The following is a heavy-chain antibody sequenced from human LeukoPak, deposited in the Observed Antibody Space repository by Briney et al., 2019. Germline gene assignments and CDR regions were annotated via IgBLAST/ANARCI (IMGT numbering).Heavy chain of an antibody. Sequence: GGSLRLSCAASGFTFTNYAMHWVRQTPGKGLEWVAFVSYDGSWDSYSDSVKGRFTISRDNSKNTLYLQMNSLRAEDTAVYYCAKDRGNVLLWFGELWFDYWGQGTLVTVSS. D-gene: IGHD3-10*01. CDR3: AKDRGNVLLWFGELWFDY. CDR2: VSYDGSWD. J-gene: IGHJ4*02. V-gene: IGHV3-30*07. CDR1: GFTFTNYA.